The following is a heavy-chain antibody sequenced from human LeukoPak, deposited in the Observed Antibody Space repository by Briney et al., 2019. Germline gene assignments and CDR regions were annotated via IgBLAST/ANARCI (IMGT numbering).Heavy chain of an antibody. CDR2: IYYSGST. J-gene: IGHJ6*02. Sequence: SETLSLTCTVAGGSVSSSSFFWGWVRQPPGMGLEWIGTIYYSGSTYSNPSLKSRVTISVDTSKNQFTLKLSSVTAADTAVYYCARTPLYYDMWTGWAHDRAYQYYGMDVWGQGTTVTVSS. CDR1: GGSVSSSSFF. CDR3: ARTPLYYDMWTGWAHDRAYQYYGMDV. V-gene: IGHV4-39*01. D-gene: IGHD3-9*01.